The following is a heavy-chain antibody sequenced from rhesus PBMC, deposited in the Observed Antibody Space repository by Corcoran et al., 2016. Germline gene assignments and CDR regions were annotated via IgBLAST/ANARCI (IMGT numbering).Heavy chain of an antibody. J-gene: IGHJ6*01. CDR1: GYSISSGYD. V-gene: IGHV4-127*01. CDR2: IGGTLGTT. CDR3: GRGNYGLDS. Sequence: QVQLQESGPGLVKPSETLSLTCAVSGYSISSGYDWNWLRQPPGKGLEWIGSIGGTLGTTNYNPSLKSRVTSSKDTSKNQFSLILSSVTAADTAVYYCGRGNYGLDSWGQGVVVTVSS.